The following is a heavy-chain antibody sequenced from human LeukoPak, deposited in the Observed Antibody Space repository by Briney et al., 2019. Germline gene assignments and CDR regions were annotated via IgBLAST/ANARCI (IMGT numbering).Heavy chain of an antibody. J-gene: IGHJ4*02. CDR1: GYTFNTYG. CDR3: LRDAQRPRLTPDY. D-gene: IGHD6-25*01. CDR2: ISTYNGDT. Sequence: EASVKVSCKASGYTFNTYGISWVQQAPGQGLEWMGWISTYNGDTSYVQNLQGRVTMTTDTSTSTAYMELMSLRSDDTAVYYCLRDAQRPRLTPDYWGQGTLVTVSS. V-gene: IGHV1-18*01.